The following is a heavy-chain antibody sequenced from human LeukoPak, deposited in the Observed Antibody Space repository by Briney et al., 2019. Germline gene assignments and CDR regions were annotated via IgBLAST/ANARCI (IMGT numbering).Heavy chain of an antibody. J-gene: IGHJ4*02. D-gene: IGHD3-3*01. CDR3: AKVSPINPSGYLDY. CDR1: GFTFSSFG. CDR2: IRFDGSVK. Sequence: GGSLRLSCAASGFTFSSFGMHWVRQAPGKGLDWVAFIRFDGSVKDYADSVKGRFAISRDNSKNTLYLQMNSLRAEDTAIYYCAKVSPINPSGYLDYWGQGTLVTVSS. V-gene: IGHV3-30*02.